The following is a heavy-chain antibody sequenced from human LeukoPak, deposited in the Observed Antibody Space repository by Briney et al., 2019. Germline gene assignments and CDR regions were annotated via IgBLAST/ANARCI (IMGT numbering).Heavy chain of an antibody. V-gene: IGHV1-2*02. CDR2: INPNSGGT. J-gene: IGHJ4*02. CDR1: GYTFTGYY. CDR3: ARRRGSSTFDY. D-gene: IGHD1-26*01. Sequence: ASVKVSCKASGYTFTGYYMHWVRQAPGQGLEWMGWINPNSGGTNYAQKFQGRVTMTRDTSISTAYMELSSLRSEDTAVYYCARRRGSSTFDYWGQGTLVTVSS.